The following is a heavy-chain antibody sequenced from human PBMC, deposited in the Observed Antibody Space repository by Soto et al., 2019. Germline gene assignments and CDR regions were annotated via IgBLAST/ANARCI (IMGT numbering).Heavy chain of an antibody. CDR2: IWYDGSNK. J-gene: IGHJ6*02. D-gene: IGHD6-13*01. V-gene: IGHV3-33*01. CDR1: GFTFSGYG. Sequence: GGSLRLSCAASGFTFSGYGIHWVRQSPGKGLEWVAVIWYDGSNKYYAESVKGRFTVSRDNSKNTLFLQMSSLRAEDSAVYYCARDYSTTYYGLDVWGQGTTVTVSS. CDR3: ARDYSTTYYGLDV.